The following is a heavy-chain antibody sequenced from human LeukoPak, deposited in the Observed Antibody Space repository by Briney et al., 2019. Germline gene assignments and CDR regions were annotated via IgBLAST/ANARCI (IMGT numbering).Heavy chain of an antibody. J-gene: IGHJ5*02. D-gene: IGHD2-2*01. V-gene: IGHV1-18*01. CDR2: ISAYNGNT. CDR3: ARERYCSSTSCYPRFDP. Sequence: ASVKVSCKASGYTFTSYGISWVRQAPGQGLEWMGWISAYNGNTNYAQKLQGRVTMTTDTSTSTAYMELRSLRSDDTAVYYCARERYCSSTSCYPRFDPWGQGTLVTVSS. CDR1: GYTFTSYG.